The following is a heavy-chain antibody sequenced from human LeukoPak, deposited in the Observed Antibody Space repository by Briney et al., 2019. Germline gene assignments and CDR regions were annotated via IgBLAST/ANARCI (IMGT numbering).Heavy chain of an antibody. CDR1: GHSMTTGSYY. V-gene: IGHV4-61*02. D-gene: IGHD3-22*01. CDR2: VYTGGST. Sequence: SETLSLTCTVSGHSMTTGSYYWSWIRKPAGKGLEWIGCVYTGGSTEYNPSLESRVIISMDTSKNQFSLRLRSVTAADTAIYYCARVRYDSSGYIYYYMDVWGKGTTVTISS. J-gene: IGHJ6*03. CDR3: ARVRYDSSGYIYYYMDV.